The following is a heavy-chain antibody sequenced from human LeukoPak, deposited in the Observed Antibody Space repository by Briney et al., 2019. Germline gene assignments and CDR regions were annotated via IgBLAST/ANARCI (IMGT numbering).Heavy chain of an antibody. Sequence: GGSLRLSCAASGFTFSSYAMSWVRQAPGKGLEWVSAISGSGGSTYYADSVKGRFTISRDNSKNTLYLQMSSLRAEDTAVYYCAKARPIFGLVIHADYYYGMDVWGQGTTVTVSS. CDR2: ISGSGGST. CDR3: AKARPIFGLVIHADYYYGMDV. CDR1: GFTFSSYA. D-gene: IGHD3/OR15-3a*01. V-gene: IGHV3-23*01. J-gene: IGHJ6*02.